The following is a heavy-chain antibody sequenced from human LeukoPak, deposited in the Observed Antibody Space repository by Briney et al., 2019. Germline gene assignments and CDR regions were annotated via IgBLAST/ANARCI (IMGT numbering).Heavy chain of an antibody. CDR3: ARDPVPEF. D-gene: IGHD1-14*01. CDR2: ISSGGDI. Sequence: PGGSLRLSCAVPGVSISSSYMNWVRQAPGKGLECVSVISSGGDIYYADSVNGRFTISRDNSKNMLYLQMNSLRVEDTAVYYCARDPVPEFWGQGTMVTVSS. J-gene: IGHJ3*01. CDR1: GVSISSSY. V-gene: IGHV3-53*01.